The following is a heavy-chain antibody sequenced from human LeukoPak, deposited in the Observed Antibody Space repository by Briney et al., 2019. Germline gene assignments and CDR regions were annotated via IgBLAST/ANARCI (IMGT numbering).Heavy chain of an antibody. D-gene: IGHD6-19*01. Sequence: GGSLRLSCAASGFTFSNYGMHWVRQAPGKGLEWVAFIQFHGSASYYADSVQGRFTFSRDNSKNTLYLQMTSLRAEDTAVYYCAKGSAWYFDYWGQGTLVTVSS. V-gene: IGHV3-30*02. CDR3: AKGSAWYFDY. CDR2: IQFHGSAS. J-gene: IGHJ4*02. CDR1: GFTFSNYG.